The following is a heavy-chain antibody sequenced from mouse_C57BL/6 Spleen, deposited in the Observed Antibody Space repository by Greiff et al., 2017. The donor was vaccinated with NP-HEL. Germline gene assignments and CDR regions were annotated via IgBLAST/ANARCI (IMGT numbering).Heavy chain of an antibody. CDR2: IDPSDSYT. J-gene: IGHJ2*01. CDR1: GYTFTSYW. D-gene: IGHD1-1*01. V-gene: IGHV1-59*01. CDR3: ARSITTVVEYYFDY. Sequence: VQLQQPGAELVRPGTSVKLSCKASGYTFTSYWMHWVKQRPGQGLEWIGVIDPSDSYTNYNQKFKGKATLTVDTSSSTAYMQLSSLTSEDSAVYYCARSITTVVEYYFDYWGQGTTLTVSS.